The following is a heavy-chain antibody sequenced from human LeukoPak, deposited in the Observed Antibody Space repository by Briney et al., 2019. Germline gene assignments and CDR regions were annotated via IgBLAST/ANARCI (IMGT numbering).Heavy chain of an antibody. J-gene: IGHJ4*02. Sequence: PSQTLSLTCTVSGGSINSGDYYWTWIRQPPGKGLEWIGYIYYSGSTYYNPSLKSRVTISVDTSKNQFSLKLSSVTAADTAVYCCARVYYYDSTGYYYQYYFDYWGQGTLVTVSS. CDR1: GGSINSGDYY. CDR2: IYYSGST. V-gene: IGHV4-30-4*08. D-gene: IGHD3-22*01. CDR3: ARVYYYDSTGYYYQYYFDY.